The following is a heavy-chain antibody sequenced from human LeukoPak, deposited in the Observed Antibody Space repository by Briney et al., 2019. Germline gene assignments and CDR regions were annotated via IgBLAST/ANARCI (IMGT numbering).Heavy chain of an antibody. V-gene: IGHV3-7*01. Sequence: GRSLRLSCAASGFTFSSYWMSWVRRAPGKGLEWVANIKQDGSEKFYVDSVKGRFTISRDNAKNSLYLQMNSLRAEDTAVYYCARDGGLAVAGTLYFDYWGQGTLVTVSS. CDR3: ARDGGLAVAGTLYFDY. CDR1: GFTFSSYW. J-gene: IGHJ4*02. CDR2: IKQDGSEK. D-gene: IGHD6-19*01.